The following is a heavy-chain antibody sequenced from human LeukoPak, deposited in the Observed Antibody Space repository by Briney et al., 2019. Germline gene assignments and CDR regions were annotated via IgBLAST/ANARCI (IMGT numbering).Heavy chain of an antibody. CDR2: ISRSRSTI. D-gene: IGHD3-22*01. CDR1: GFPFSDYY. J-gene: IGHJ4*02. V-gene: IGHV3-11*01. CDR3: ARVQDYYDSSGYPYYFDS. Sequence: GGSLRLPCAASGFPFSDYYMSWIRQAPGRGLEWVSYISRSRSTIFSADTVKGRFTISRDNAKNSLYLQINSLRAEDTAVYYWARVQDYYDSSGYPYYFDSWGQGTLGTVSS.